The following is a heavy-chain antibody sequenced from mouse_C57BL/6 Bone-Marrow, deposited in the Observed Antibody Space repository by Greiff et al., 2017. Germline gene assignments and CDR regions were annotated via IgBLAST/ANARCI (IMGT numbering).Heavy chain of an antibody. Sequence: QVQLQQPGAELVKPGASVKLSCKASGYTFTSYWMHWVKQRPGQGLEWIGMIHPNSGSTNYNEKFKSKATLTVDKSSSTAYMQLSSLPSEDSAVYYCSMGPVGPFAYWGQGTLVTVSA. CDR2: IHPNSGST. V-gene: IGHV1-64*01. J-gene: IGHJ3*01. CDR1: GYTFTSYW. CDR3: SMGPVGPFAY. D-gene: IGHD1-1*01.